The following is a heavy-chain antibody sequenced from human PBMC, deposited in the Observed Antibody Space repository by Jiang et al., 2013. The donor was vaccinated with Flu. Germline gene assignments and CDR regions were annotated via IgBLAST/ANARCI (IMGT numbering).Heavy chain of an antibody. CDR3: ADPPVTAL. V-gene: IGHV3-23*01. J-gene: IGHJ4*02. CDR2: IGTNGRNT. Sequence: QLLESGGALVQPGGSLRLSCTVSGFNLGRNVMSWVRQAPGKGLEWVSTIGTNGRNTYYADSVKGRFTISRGDSKNSLYLQMSSLRADDTAMYYCADPPVTALWGQGTLVTVSS. D-gene: IGHD2-21*02. CDR1: GFNLGRNV.